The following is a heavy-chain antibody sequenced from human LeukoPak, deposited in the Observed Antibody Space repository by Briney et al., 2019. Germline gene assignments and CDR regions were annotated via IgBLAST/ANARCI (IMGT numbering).Heavy chain of an antibody. Sequence: ASVKLSCKASGYTFTNYGITWVRQAPGQGLEWMGWISAYNGNTNYAQKLQGRVTMTIDKTTSTAYMELRSLRSDDTAVYYCASGSLASYFDHWGQGTLVTVSS. J-gene: IGHJ4*02. D-gene: IGHD3-16*01. CDR3: ASGSLASYFDH. CDR1: GYTFTNYG. V-gene: IGHV1-18*01. CDR2: ISAYNGNT.